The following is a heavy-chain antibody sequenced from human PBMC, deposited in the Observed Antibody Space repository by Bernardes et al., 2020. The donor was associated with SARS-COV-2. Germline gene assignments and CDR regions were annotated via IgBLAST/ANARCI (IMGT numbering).Heavy chain of an antibody. D-gene: IGHD3-9*01. CDR2: ISYDGSNK. J-gene: IGHJ6*02. CDR3: AKDITYYDILTGYIKGYYYYYGMDV. Sequence: GGSLRLSRAASGFTFSSYGMHWVRQAPGKGLEWVAVISYDGSNKYYADSVKGRFTISRDNSKNTLYLQMNSLRAEDTAVYYCAKDITYYDILTGYIKGYYYYYGMDVWRQGTTVTVSS. V-gene: IGHV3-30*18. CDR1: GFTFSSYG.